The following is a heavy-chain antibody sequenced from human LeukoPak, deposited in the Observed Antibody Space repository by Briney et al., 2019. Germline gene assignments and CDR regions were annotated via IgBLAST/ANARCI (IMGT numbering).Heavy chain of an antibody. CDR1: GFTFDDYA. CDR2: ISWNSGSI. V-gene: IGHV3-9*01. CDR3: AKDIGSGANYYYYYMDV. J-gene: IGHJ6*03. D-gene: IGHD3-10*01. Sequence: PGRSLRLSCAASGFTFDDYAMHWVRQAPGKGLEWVSRISWNSGSIGYADSVKGRFTISRDNAKNSLYLQMNSLRAEDTALYYCAKDIGSGANYYYYYMDVWGKGTTVTVSS.